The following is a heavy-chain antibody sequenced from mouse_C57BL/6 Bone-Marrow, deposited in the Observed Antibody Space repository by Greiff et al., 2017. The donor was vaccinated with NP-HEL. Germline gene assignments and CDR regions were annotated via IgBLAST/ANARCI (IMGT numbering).Heavy chain of an antibody. J-gene: IGHJ4*01. V-gene: IGHV5-12*01. Sequence: DVMLVESGGGLVQPGGSLKLSCAASGFTFSDYYMYWVRQTPEKRLEWVAYISNGGGSTYYPDTVKGRFTISRDNAKNTLYLQMSRLKSEDTAMYYCARATVPSMDYWGQGTSVTVSS. CDR2: ISNGGGST. CDR1: GFTFSDYY. CDR3: ARATVPSMDY. D-gene: IGHD1-1*01.